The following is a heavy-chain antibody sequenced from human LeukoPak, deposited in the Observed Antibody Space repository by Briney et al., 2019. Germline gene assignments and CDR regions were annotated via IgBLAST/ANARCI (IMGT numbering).Heavy chain of an antibody. J-gene: IGHJ3*02. D-gene: IGHD4-23*01. Sequence: GGSLRLSCAASGFTFSDYYMSWIRQAPGKGLEWVSYISSSGSTIYYADSVKGRFTISRDNAKNSLYLQMNSLRAEDTAVYYCARGKLLTVVTPNDAFGIWGQGTMVTVSS. V-gene: IGHV3-11*04. CDR2: ISSSGSTI. CDR3: ARGKLLTVVTPNDAFGI. CDR1: GFTFSDYY.